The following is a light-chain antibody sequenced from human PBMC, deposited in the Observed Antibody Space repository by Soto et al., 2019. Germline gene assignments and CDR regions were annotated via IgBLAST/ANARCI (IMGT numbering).Light chain of an antibody. CDR3: TSYAGSNAVI. CDR2: EVT. J-gene: IGLJ2*01. CDR1: SSDVGGYNY. V-gene: IGLV2-8*01. Sequence: QSALTQPPSASGSPGQSVTISCTGTSSDVGGYNYVSWYQQRPGRAPNLLIYEVTKRPSGVPDRFSGSKSGNTASLTVSGLQTEDEADYYCTSYAGSNAVIFGGGTKLTVL.